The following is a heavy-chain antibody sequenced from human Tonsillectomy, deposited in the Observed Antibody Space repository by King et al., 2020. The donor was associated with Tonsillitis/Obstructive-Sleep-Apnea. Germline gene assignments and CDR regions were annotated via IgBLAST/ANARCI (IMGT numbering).Heavy chain of an antibody. CDR3: AREGTVTDDAFDL. Sequence: VQLVESGGGLVQPGGSLRLSCAASGFTFSSYEMNWVRQAPGKGLEWVSYISSRGSTIYYADSVKGRFTISRDNAKNSLYLQMNSLRAEDTAVYYCAREGTVTDDAFDLWGQGTMLTVSS. D-gene: IGHD4-17*01. J-gene: IGHJ3*01. CDR2: ISSRGSTI. CDR1: GFTFSSYE. V-gene: IGHV3-48*03.